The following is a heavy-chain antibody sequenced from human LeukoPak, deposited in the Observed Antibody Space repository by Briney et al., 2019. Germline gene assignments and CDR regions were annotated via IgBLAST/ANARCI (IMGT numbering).Heavy chain of an antibody. Sequence: GGSLRLSCAASGFTFSSYGMHWVRQAPGKGLEWVAIIRYDGSNKYYADSVKGRFTVSRDNAKSSLYLQMNSLRAEDTAVYYCARLGIITAAGSNDYWGQGTLVTVSS. CDR1: GFTFSSYG. V-gene: IGHV3-33*01. CDR3: ARLGIITAAGSNDY. D-gene: IGHD6-13*01. J-gene: IGHJ4*02. CDR2: IRYDGSNK.